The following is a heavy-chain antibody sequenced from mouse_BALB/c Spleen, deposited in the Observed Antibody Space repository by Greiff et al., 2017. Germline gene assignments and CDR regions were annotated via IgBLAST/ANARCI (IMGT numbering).Heavy chain of an antibody. V-gene: IGHV6-3*01. CDR1: GFTFSSYW. J-gene: IGHJ3*01. Sequence: EVMLVESGGGLVQPGGSMKLSCVASGFTFSSYWMSWVRQSPEKGLEWVAEIRLKSDNYATHYAESVKGKFTISRDDSKSRLYLQMNSLRAEDTGIYYCTDSAYWGQGTLVTVSA. CDR2: IRLKSDNYAT. CDR3: TDSAY.